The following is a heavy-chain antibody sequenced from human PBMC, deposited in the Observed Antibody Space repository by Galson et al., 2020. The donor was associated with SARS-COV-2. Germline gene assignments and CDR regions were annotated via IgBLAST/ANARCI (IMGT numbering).Heavy chain of an antibody. V-gene: IGHV3-7*01. CDR1: GFTFSNYW. CDR3: ARLVQHTSDY. Sequence: GGSLRLSCVAYGFTFSNYWKGWVRQAPGKGLECVANINQDGSEKYYVDSVKGRFTISRDNAKNSLYLQMNSLRAGDTAVYYCARLVQHTSDYWGQGTLVTVSS. J-gene: IGHJ4*02. CDR2: INQDGSEK. D-gene: IGHD2-2*01.